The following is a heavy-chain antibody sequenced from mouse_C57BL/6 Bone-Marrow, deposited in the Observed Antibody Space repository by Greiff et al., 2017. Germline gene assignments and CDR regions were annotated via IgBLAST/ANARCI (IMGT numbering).Heavy chain of an antibody. V-gene: IGHV1-64*01. CDR2: IHPNSGST. CDR1: GYTFTIYW. Sequence: QVQLQQPGAELVKPGASVKLSCKASGYTFTIYWMHWVKQRPGQGLEWIGMIHPNSGSTNYNEKFKSKATLTVDKSSSTAYMQLSSLTSEDSAVYYCARGVYYYGSSFAYWGQGTLVTVSA. J-gene: IGHJ3*01. CDR3: ARGVYYYGSSFAY. D-gene: IGHD1-1*01.